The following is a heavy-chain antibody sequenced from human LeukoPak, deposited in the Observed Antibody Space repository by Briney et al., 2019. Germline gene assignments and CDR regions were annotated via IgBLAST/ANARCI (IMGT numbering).Heavy chain of an antibody. D-gene: IGHD2-2*01. V-gene: IGHV4-38-2*01. CDR3: ARYCTSTTCILLGFDY. J-gene: IGHJ4*02. CDR1: GYSFTSGHY. Sequence: SETLSLTCSVSGYSFTSGHYWGWIRQPPGKGLEWIANIYHTGSAHYNPSLKSRVTISVDTSKNQFSLKLSSVTAADTTVYYCARYCTSTTCILLGFDYWGQGTLVTVSS. CDR2: IYHTGSA.